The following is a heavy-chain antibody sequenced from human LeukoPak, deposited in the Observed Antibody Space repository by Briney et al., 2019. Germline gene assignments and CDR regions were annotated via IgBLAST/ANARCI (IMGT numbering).Heavy chain of an antibody. V-gene: IGHV1-18*01. J-gene: IGHJ6*02. CDR3: ARADIVLVAAALYGMDV. Sequence: ASVKVSCKASGYIFTTYGISWVRQAPGQGLEWMGWISAYNGKANYAQRLQGRVTMTTDTSTSTAYMELRSLRSDDTAVYYCARADIVLVAAALYGMDVWGQGTTVTVSS. CDR1: GYIFTTYG. CDR2: ISAYNGKA. D-gene: IGHD2-2*01.